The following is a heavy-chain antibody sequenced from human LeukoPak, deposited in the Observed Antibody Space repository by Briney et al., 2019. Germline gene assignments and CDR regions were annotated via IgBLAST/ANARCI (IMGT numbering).Heavy chain of an antibody. CDR1: GGSFSGYY. CDR2: INHSGST. D-gene: IGHD3-22*01. Sequence: SETLSLTCAVYGGSFSGYYWSWIRQPPGEGLEWIGEINHSGSTNYNPSLKSRVTISVDTSKNQFSLKLSSVTAADTAVYYCARRYYDSSGLAGFDYWGQGTLVTVSS. J-gene: IGHJ4*02. V-gene: IGHV4-34*01. CDR3: ARRYYDSSGLAGFDY.